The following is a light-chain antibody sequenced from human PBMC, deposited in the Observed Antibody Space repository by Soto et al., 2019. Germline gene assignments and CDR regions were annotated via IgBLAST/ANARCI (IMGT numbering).Light chain of an antibody. CDR2: DVS. CDR1: SSDVGGYNY. Sequence: QSALTQPPSASGSPGQSVTISCTGTSSDVGGYNYVSWYQRHPGKAPKLMIYDVSKRPSGVPDRFSGSKSGNTASLTVSGLQAEDEAEYYCSSYAGSNNVVFGGGTKLTVL. CDR3: SSYAGSNNVV. J-gene: IGLJ3*02. V-gene: IGLV2-8*01.